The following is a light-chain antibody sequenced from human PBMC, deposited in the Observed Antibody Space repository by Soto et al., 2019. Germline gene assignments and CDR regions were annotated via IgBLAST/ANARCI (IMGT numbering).Light chain of an antibody. CDR1: NGDVGAYDY. J-gene: IGLJ3*02. Sequence: QSALTQPASVSGSPGQSITISCTGTNGDVGAYDYVSWYQQHPGKAPKLMISQVSNRPSEVSSRFSCSKFGNTASLTVSWRQAEDEADYYCCSYAGSNPWVFGRGTKLTVL. V-gene: IGLV2-14*01. CDR3: CSYAGSNPWV. CDR2: QVS.